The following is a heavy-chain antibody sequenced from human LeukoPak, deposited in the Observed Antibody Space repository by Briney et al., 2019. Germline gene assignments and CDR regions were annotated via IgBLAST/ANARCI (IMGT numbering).Heavy chain of an antibody. V-gene: IGHV1-69*13. CDR3: ARRILTGYYRFDY. CDR2: IIPIFGTA. CDR1: GGTFSSYA. J-gene: IGHJ4*02. D-gene: IGHD3-9*01. Sequence: SVKVSCKASGGTFSSYAISWVRQAPGQGLEWMGGIIPIFGTANYAQKLQGRVTITADESTSTAYMELSSLRSEDTAVYYCARRILTGYYRFDYWGQGTLVTVSS.